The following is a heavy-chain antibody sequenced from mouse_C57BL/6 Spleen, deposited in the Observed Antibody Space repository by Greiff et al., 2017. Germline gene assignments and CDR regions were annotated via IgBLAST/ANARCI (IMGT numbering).Heavy chain of an antibody. V-gene: IGHV5-17*01. Sequence: EVKLEESGGGLVKPGGSLKLSCAASGFTFSDYGMHWVRQAPEKGLEWVAYISRGSSTIYYADTVKGRFTISRVNAKNTLFLQMTSLRSEDTAMYYCARDYGSPWCCDVGGTGTTVTVSS. CDR3: ARDYGSPWCCDV. J-gene: IGHJ1*03. D-gene: IGHD1-1*01. CDR1: GFTFSDYG. CDR2: ISRGSSTI.